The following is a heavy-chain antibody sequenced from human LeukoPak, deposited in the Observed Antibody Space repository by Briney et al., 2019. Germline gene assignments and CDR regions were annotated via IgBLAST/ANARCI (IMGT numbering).Heavy chain of an antibody. CDR2: ISSSGGNT. V-gene: IGHV3-23*01. Sequence: GGSLRLSCAASGFTFSSYAMSWVRQAPGKGLEWVSSISSSGGNTYYADSVKGRFTTSRDNPKNTLYLQMNSLRAEDTAVYYCAREIFWSGYFSNLHFDYWGQGTLVTVSS. CDR1: GFTFSSYA. CDR3: AREIFWSGYFSNLHFDY. J-gene: IGHJ4*02. D-gene: IGHD3-3*01.